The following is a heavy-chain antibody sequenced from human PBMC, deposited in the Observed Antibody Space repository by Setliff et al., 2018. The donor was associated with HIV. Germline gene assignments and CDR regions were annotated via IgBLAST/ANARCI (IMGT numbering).Heavy chain of an antibody. CDR3: AKGRYSSGANYYYYYMDV. CDR1: GFRFDDYG. V-gene: IGHV3-20*04. J-gene: IGHJ6*03. Sequence: GGSLRLSCVASGFRFDDYGMSWVRQAPGKGLEWVSGINWSGVSTGYTDSVKGRFTISRDNAKNTLYLQMNSLRAEDTAVYYCAKGRYSSGANYYYYYMDVWGKGTTVTVSS. CDR2: INWSGVST. D-gene: IGHD6-19*01.